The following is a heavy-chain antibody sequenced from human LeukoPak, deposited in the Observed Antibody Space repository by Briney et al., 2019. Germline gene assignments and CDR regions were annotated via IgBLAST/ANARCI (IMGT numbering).Heavy chain of an antibody. CDR2: IYYIGST. CDR3: ARETYCAADCYSGFDF. V-gene: IGHV4-59*01. J-gene: IGHJ4*02. D-gene: IGHD2-21*02. Sequence: SETLSLTCTVSGGSINSYYWSWIRQPPGKGLEWIGYIYYIGSTNYNPSLRSRVTISVDTSKNQFSLKLSSVTAADTAVYYCARETYCAADCYSGFDFWGQGTLVTVSS. CDR1: GGSINSYY.